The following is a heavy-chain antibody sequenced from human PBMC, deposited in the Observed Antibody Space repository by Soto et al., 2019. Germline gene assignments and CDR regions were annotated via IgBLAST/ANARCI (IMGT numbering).Heavy chain of an antibody. Sequence: GESLKISCKGSGYSFTNYWIGWVRQMPGKGLEWMGMIYPDDSDTKYSPSFQGQVTFSADKSINTAYLQWSSLKASDTAIYYCARLEWLSLAAWFDPWGQETLVTSP. CDR1: GYSFTNYW. D-gene: IGHD3-3*01. J-gene: IGHJ5*02. V-gene: IGHV5-51*01. CDR3: ARLEWLSLAAWFDP. CDR2: IYPDDSDT.